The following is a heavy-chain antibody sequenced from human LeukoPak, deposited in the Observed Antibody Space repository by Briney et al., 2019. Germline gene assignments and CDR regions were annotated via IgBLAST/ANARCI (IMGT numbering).Heavy chain of an antibody. J-gene: IGHJ4*02. Sequence: GGSLRLSCAATGFTVRSNYMNWVRQAPGKGLEWVSSISSGGDYIFYADSVKGRFTISRDNAKNSLYLQMNSLRAEDTAVYYCANARSNFDFWGQGTLVTVSS. CDR1: GFTVRSNY. V-gene: IGHV3-21*01. CDR2: ISSGGDYI. CDR3: ANARSNFDF.